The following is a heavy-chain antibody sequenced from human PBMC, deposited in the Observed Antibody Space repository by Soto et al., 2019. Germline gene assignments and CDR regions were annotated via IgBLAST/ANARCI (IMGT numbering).Heavy chain of an antibody. Sequence: GGSLRLSCAVSGFTFDDYTMHWVRQAPGKGLEWVSLISWDGGSTYYADSVKGRFTISRDNSKNSLYLQMNSLRTEDTALYYCAKDLYCSSTSCYPYYYYGMDVWGQGTTVTVSS. V-gene: IGHV3-43*01. J-gene: IGHJ6*02. CDR3: AKDLYCSSTSCYPYYYYGMDV. CDR2: ISWDGGST. D-gene: IGHD2-2*01. CDR1: GFTFDDYT.